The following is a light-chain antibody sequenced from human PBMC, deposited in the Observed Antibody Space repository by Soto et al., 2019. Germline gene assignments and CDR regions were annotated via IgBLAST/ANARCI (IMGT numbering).Light chain of an antibody. CDR1: QNINNY. J-gene: IGKJ5*01. Sequence: DIHMTQIQSSVSSSVGGRVTITCQPSQNINNYLNWYQQKPGRAPKLLIYDASNLEAGVPSRFRGSGSGTDFTFTISRLQPEDIATYYCQQYENLPTFGQGTRLEI. CDR3: QQYENLPT. V-gene: IGKV1-33*01. CDR2: DAS.